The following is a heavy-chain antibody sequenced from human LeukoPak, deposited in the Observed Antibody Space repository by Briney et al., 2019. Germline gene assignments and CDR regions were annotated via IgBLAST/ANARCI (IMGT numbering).Heavy chain of an antibody. CDR2: ISWNSGSI. CDR1: GFTFDDYA. D-gene: IGHD2-15*01. V-gene: IGHV3-9*01. Sequence: GGSLRLSCAASGFTFDDYAMHWVRQAPGKGLEWVSGISWNSGSIGYADSVKGRFTISRDNAKNSLYLQMNSLRAEDTALYYCAKDRGGTGLDYWGQGTLVTVSS. CDR3: AKDRGGTGLDY. J-gene: IGHJ4*02.